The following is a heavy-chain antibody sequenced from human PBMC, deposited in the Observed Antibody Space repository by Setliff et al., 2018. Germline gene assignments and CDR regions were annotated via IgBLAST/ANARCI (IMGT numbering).Heavy chain of an antibody. D-gene: IGHD3-9*01. CDR3: ARVLEPNYDILTGYYYYYYYGMDV. V-gene: IGHV1-8*02. J-gene: IGHJ6*02. CDR2: MNPNSGNT. Sequence: ASVKVSCKASGYTFTSYDINWVRQATGQGLEWMGWMNPNSGNTGYAQKFQGRVTMTADESTSTAYMELSSLRSEDTAVYYCARVLEPNYDILTGYYYYYYYGMDVWGQGTTVTVSS. CDR1: GYTFTSYD.